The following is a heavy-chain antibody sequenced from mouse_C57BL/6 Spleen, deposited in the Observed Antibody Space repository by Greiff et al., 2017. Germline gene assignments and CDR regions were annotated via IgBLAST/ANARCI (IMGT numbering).Heavy chain of an antibody. D-gene: IGHD1-1*01. J-gene: IGHJ3*01. V-gene: IGHV14-2*01. CDR2: IDPEDGET. Sequence: VQLQQSGAELVKPGASVKMSCTASGFNIKDYYMHWVKQRTEQGLEWIGRIDPEDGETKYAQKFQGKATITADTSSNTAYLQLSSLTSEYTAVYYCASSPYYGSPYWGQGTLVTVSA. CDR3: ASSPYYGSPY. CDR1: GFNIKDYY.